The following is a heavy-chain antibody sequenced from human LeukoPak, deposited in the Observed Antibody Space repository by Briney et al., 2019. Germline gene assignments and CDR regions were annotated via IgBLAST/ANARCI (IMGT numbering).Heavy chain of an antibody. CDR1: GYTFTSYY. J-gene: IGHJ4*02. CDR2: INPSGGST. Sequence: ASVKVSCKASGYTFTSYYMHWVRQAPGQGLEWMGIINPSGGSTSYAQKLQGRVTMTTDTSTSTAYMELGSLRSDDTAVYYCARDGGASSADYWGQGTLVTVSS. D-gene: IGHD3-16*01. CDR3: ARDGGASSADY. V-gene: IGHV1-46*01.